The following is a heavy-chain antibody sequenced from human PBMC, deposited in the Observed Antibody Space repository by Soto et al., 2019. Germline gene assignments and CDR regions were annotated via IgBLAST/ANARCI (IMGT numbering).Heavy chain of an antibody. CDR3: AKDLTVPAAIYGQFWFDP. J-gene: IGHJ5*02. CDR2: ISGSGGST. Sequence: GGSLRLSCAASGFTFSSYAMSWVRQAPGKGLEWVSAISGSGGSTYYADSVKGRFTISRDNSKNTLYLQMNSLRAEDTAVYYCAKDLTVPAAIYGQFWFDPWGQGTLVTVSS. V-gene: IGHV3-23*01. CDR1: GFTFSSYA. D-gene: IGHD2-2*01.